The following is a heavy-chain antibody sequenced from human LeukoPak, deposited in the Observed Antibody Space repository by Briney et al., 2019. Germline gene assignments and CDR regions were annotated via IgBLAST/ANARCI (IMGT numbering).Heavy chain of an antibody. D-gene: IGHD5-18*01. CDR1: VDSLSHNNVA. V-gene: IGHV6-1*01. Sequence: SQTLSLTCAISVDSLSHNNVAWNWIRQSPSRGLEWLGRTYYRSKWNTNYAVSVKSRISINSDTSKNQFSLQLNSVTPEDTAVYYSARGCYSSFDYWDQGTLVTVSS. CDR3: ARGCYSSFDY. CDR2: TYYRSKWNT. J-gene: IGHJ4*02.